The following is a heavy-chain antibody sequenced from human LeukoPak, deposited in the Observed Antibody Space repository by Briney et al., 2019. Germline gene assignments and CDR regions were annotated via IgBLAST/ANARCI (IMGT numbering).Heavy chain of an antibody. Sequence: GGSLRLSCAASGFTFTTYHMNWVRQAPGKGPEWITFIDSSSTTIFYADSVKGRFTISRNNAENSLYLQMNSLRVEDTAVYYCARACSRTSCPFEYWGQGTLVTVSS. V-gene: IGHV3-48*04. J-gene: IGHJ4*02. CDR3: ARACSRTSCPFEY. CDR1: GFTFTTYH. CDR2: IDSSSTTI. D-gene: IGHD2-2*01.